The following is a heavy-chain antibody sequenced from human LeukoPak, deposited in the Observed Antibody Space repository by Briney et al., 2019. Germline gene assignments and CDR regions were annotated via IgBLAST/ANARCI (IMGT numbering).Heavy chain of an antibody. CDR2: IYGTGTT. Sequence: SEALSLTCTVSGASISGSDHYWSWVRQPAGKGVEWIGRIYGTGTTNYNPSLKSRVTLSIDTSKNQFSLNLKSASAADTAVYYCARGPFPRYYYDTSGYQWAFDVWGQGTKVTVSS. J-gene: IGHJ3*01. CDR3: ARGPFPRYYYDTSGYQWAFDV. V-gene: IGHV4-61*02. D-gene: IGHD3-22*01. CDR1: GASISGSDHY.